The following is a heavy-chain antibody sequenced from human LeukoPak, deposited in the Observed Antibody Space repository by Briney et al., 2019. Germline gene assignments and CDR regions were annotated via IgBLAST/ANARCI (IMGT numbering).Heavy chain of an antibody. CDR3: ARDRTKEGYSYGWYFDL. D-gene: IGHD5-18*01. CDR2: INAGNGNT. V-gene: IGHV1-3*01. CDR1: GYTFTIYA. Sequence: ASVTVSFKASGYTFTIYAMHWVRQAPGQRLEWMGWINAGNGNTKYSQKFQGRVTITRDTSASTAYMELSSLRSEDTAVYYCARDRTKEGYSYGWYFDLWGRGTLVTVSS. J-gene: IGHJ2*01.